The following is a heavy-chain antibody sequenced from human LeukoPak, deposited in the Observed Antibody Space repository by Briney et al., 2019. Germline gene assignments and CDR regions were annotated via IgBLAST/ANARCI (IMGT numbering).Heavy chain of an antibody. D-gene: IGHD2-15*01. CDR1: GGSFSGYY. CDR3: ARVVGYCSGGSCYPSDY. J-gene: IGHJ4*02. Sequence: PSETLSLTCAVYGGSFSGYYWRWIRQPPGKGLEWIGEINHSGSHNYNPSLKTRAPISLDTPKTQFSRNRSSVTAADTAVYSCARVVGYCSGGSCYPSDYWGQGTLVTVSS. V-gene: IGHV4-34*01. CDR2: INHSGSH.